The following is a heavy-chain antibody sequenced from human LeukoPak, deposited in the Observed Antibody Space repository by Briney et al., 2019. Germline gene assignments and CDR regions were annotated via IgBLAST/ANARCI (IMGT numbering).Heavy chain of an antibody. CDR1: GYSNSSGYY. V-gene: IGHV4-38-2*01. D-gene: IGHD2-8*01. Sequence: PSETLSLTCAVSGYSNSSGYYWGWIRQPPGKGLEWIGSIYHSGSTYYNPSLKSRVTISVDTSKNQFSLKLSSVTAADTAVYYCARVEIVLMVYAIEWGQGTLVTVSS. J-gene: IGHJ4*02. CDR2: IYHSGST. CDR3: ARVEIVLMVYAIE.